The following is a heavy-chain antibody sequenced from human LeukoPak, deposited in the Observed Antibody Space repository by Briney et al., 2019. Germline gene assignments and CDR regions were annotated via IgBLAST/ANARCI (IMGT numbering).Heavy chain of an antibody. J-gene: IGHJ4*02. CDR1: DYTFTTTN. D-gene: IGHD4-11*01. CDR2: INPVGGSA. V-gene: IGHV1-46*01. Sequence: STPLDYTFTTTNIHWPRNTTGQGPQWMGIINPVGGSATYAQKFQGRVTMTRDTSTSTVYMELGSLRSEDTAVYSCARESNYINPPDYWGQGTLVIVSS. CDR3: ARESNYINPPDY.